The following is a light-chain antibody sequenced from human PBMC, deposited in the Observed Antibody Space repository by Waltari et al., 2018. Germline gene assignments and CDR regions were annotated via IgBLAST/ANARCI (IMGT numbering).Light chain of an antibody. CDR1: ENVNNY. J-gene: IGKJ1*01. V-gene: IGKV1-39*01. Sequence: DIQMTQSPSSLSASVGDRVTITCRASENVNNYLNWYQQKPVKSPKLLIYKSSTLQSGVPSRFSGSGSGTDYTFTISSLQSEDVATYYCQHNYGTPWTFGQGTKVEIK. CDR3: QHNYGTPWT. CDR2: KSS.